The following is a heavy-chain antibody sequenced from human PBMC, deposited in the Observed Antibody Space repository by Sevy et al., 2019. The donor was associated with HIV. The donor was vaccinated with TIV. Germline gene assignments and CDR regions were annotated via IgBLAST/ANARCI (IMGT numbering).Heavy chain of an antibody. D-gene: IGHD4-4*01. J-gene: IGHJ4*02. CDR1: GFIFSNFG. Sequence: GGSLRLSCAASGFIFSNFGINWVRQAPGKGLEWVAIIWHDGTKKHYLECVKGRFTISRDNSKNTVYLQMNSLRVEDSGTYYCVRVTPDEDGTTLDSWGLGTLVTVSS. CDR2: IWHDGTKK. CDR3: VRVTPDEDGTTLDS. V-gene: IGHV3-33*01.